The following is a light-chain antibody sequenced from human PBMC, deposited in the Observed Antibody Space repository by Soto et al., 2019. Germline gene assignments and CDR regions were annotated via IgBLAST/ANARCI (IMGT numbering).Light chain of an antibody. Sequence: QSALTQPASVSGSPGQSITISCTGTSSDVGGYNYVSWYQQHPGKAPKLMIFEVTNRPSGISNRFSGSKSGNTASLTISGLQSDDEAEYYCSSYTSSNTRVVFGGGTKLTVL. CDR2: EVT. CDR3: SSYTSSNTRVV. V-gene: IGLV2-14*01. J-gene: IGLJ2*01. CDR1: SSDVGGYNY.